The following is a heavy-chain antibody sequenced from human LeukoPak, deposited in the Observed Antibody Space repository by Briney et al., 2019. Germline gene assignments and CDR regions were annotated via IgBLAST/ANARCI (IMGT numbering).Heavy chain of an antibody. CDR1: GGSISSYY. D-gene: IGHD1-26*01. CDR3: AREYSGSYSEIGD. Sequence: SETLSLTCTVSGGSISSYYWSWLRQPPGKGLEWIGYIYYSGSTNYNPSLKSRVTISVDTSKNQFSLKLSSVTAADTAVYYCAREYSGSYSEIGDWGQGTLVTVSS. CDR2: IYYSGST. J-gene: IGHJ4*02. V-gene: IGHV4-59*01.